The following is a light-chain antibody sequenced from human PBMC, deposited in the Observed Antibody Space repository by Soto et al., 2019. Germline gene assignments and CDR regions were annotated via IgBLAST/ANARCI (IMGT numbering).Light chain of an antibody. CDR3: QTWGTGIRV. Sequence: QSVLTQSPSASASLGASVKLTCTLSSGHNNYAIAWHQQQPEKGPRFLMKINSEGSHIKGDGIPDRFSGSSSGAERYLFISSLQSEDEADYYCQTWGTGIRVFGGGTKVTVL. J-gene: IGLJ2*01. V-gene: IGLV4-69*01. CDR1: SGHNNYA. CDR2: INSEGSH.